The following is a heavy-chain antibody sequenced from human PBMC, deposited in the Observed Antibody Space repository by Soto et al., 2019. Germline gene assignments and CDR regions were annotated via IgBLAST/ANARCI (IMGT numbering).Heavy chain of an antibody. J-gene: IGHJ6*02. D-gene: IGHD3-3*01. CDR1: GFTVSSNY. CDR3: ARQYYGGWDV. Sequence: EVQLVESGGGLVQPGGSLRLSCAASGFTVSSNYMSWVRQAPGKGLESISVIYSGGSTYYADSVKGRFTISRDNSKNTLYLQMNSLRAENTAVYYCARQYYGGWDVWGQGTTVTVSS. CDR2: IYSGGST. V-gene: IGHV3-66*04.